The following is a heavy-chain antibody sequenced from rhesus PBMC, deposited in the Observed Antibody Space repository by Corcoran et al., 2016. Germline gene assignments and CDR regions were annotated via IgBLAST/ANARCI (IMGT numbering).Heavy chain of an antibody. CDR2: INPTTGGA. V-gene: IGHV1-138*01. CDR3: ARAAFDS. Sequence: QVQLVQSGAEVKKPGSSVKVSCKAPGYTFTDYYMNWVRQAPGQGLEWMGEINPTTGGANYAQKFQGRVTMTRDTSTSTAYMELSSLRSEDTAVYYCARAAFDSWGQEVLVTVSS. CDR1: GYTFTDYY. J-gene: IGHJ4*01.